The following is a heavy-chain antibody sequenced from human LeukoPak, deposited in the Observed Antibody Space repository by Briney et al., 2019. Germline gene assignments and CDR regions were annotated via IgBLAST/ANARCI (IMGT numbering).Heavy chain of an antibody. CDR2: IKQDGSDK. D-gene: IGHD1-14*01. J-gene: IGHJ4*02. CDR3: AKGNPIDS. CDR1: GFTFSHYW. V-gene: IGHV3-7*01. Sequence: GGSLRLSCAASGFTFSHYWMSWVRQAPGKGLEWVANIKQDGSDKYYVDSVKGRFTISRDIAKNSLYLQMNSLRAEDTAVYYCAKGNPIDSWGQGTLVTVSS.